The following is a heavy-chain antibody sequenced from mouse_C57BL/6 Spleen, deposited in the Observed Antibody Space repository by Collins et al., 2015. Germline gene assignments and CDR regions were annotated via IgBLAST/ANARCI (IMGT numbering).Heavy chain of an antibody. CDR1: GYTFTSYW. V-gene: IGHV1-61*01. Sequence: QVQLQQPGAELVRPGSSVKLSCKASGYTFTSYWMDWVKQRPGQGLEWIGNIYPSDSETHYNQKFKDKATLTVDKSSSTAYMQLSSLTSEDSAVYYCARGDGYYGYWGQGTSVTVSS. D-gene: IGHD2-3*01. CDR3: ARGDGYYGY. CDR2: IYPSDSET. J-gene: IGHJ4*01.